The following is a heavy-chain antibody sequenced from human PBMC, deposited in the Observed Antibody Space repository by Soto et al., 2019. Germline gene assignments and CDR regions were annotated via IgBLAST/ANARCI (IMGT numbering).Heavy chain of an antibody. V-gene: IGHV3-48*02. D-gene: IGHD3-3*01. CDR3: ARLYYDYV. CDR2: ISYDSDTI. Sequence: GGSLRLSCAGSGFTFGTYSMNWVRQAAGKELEWIAYISYDSDTIQYADSVKGRFTISRDNAKNSLYLQMNSLRDEDTAVYYCARLYYDYVWGQGTTVTVSS. CDR1: GFTFGTYS. J-gene: IGHJ6*02.